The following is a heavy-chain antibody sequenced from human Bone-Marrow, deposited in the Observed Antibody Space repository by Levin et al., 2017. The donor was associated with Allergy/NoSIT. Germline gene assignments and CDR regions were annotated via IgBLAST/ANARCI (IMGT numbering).Heavy chain of an antibody. CDR1: GFTFSSYG. CDR3: TKEGSSSRWSFDY. Sequence: GGSLRLSCAASGFTFSSYGMHWVRQAPGKGLDWVAVVSNEGRTTYYADSVKGRFTISRDNSKNTLYLQMDSLRGEDTAVYYCTKEGSSSRWSFDYWGQGTLVTVSS. J-gene: IGHJ4*02. V-gene: IGHV3-30*18. D-gene: IGHD6-13*01. CDR2: VSNEGRTT.